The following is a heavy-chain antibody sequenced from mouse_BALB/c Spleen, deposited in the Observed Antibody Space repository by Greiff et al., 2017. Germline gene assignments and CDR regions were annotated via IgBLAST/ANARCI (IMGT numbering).Heavy chain of an antibody. D-gene: IGHD1-3*01. CDR1: GFNIKDTY. Sequence: VQLKESGAELVKPGASVKLSCTASGFNIKDTYMHWVKQRPEQGLEWIGRIDPANGNTKYDPKFQGKATITADTSSNTAYLQLSSLTSEDTAVYYCARRRGKGAMDYWGQGTSVTVSS. J-gene: IGHJ4*01. CDR3: ARRRGKGAMDY. V-gene: IGHV14-3*02. CDR2: IDPANGNT.